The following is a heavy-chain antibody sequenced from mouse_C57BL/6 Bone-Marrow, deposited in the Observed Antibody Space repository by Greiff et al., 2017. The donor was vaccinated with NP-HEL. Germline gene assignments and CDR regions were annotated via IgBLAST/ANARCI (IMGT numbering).Heavy chain of an antibody. J-gene: IGHJ2*01. CDR3: AREGGVYPRIFDY. V-gene: IGHV1-81*01. Sequence: QVQLQQSGAELARPGASVKLSCKASGYTFTSYGISWVKQSTGQGLEWIGEIYPRSGNTYYNEKFKGKATLTADKSSSTAYMELRSLTSEDSAVYFCAREGGVYPRIFDYWGQGTTLTVSS. CDR2: IYPRSGNT. CDR1: GYTFTSYG.